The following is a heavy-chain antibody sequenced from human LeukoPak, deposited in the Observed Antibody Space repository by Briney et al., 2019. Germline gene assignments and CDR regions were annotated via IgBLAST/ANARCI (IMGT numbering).Heavy chain of an antibody. V-gene: IGHV3-48*03. D-gene: IGHD3-9*01. CDR1: GFTFSSYE. J-gene: IGHJ5*02. CDR3: ARVHYDILTGYYGSFDP. Sequence: GGSLRLSCAASGFTFSSYEMNWVRQAPGKGLEWVSYISSSGSTIYYADSVKGRFTISRDNAKNSLYLQMNSLRAEDTAVYYCARVHYDILTGYYGSFDPWGQGTLVTVSS. CDR2: ISSSGSTI.